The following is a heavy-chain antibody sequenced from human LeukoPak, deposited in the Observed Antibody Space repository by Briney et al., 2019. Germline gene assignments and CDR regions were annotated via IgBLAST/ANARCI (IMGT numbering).Heavy chain of an antibody. V-gene: IGHV3-23*01. CDR2: ISGSGGST. J-gene: IGHJ4*02. CDR3: AKGTGIAAAGTGFDY. D-gene: IGHD6-13*01. Sequence: PGGSLRPSCAASGFTFSSYAMSWVRQAPGKGLEWVSAISGSGGSTYYADSVKGRFTISRDNSKNTLYLQMNSLRAEDTAVYYCAKGTGIAAAGTGFDYWGQGTLVTVSS. CDR1: GFTFSSYA.